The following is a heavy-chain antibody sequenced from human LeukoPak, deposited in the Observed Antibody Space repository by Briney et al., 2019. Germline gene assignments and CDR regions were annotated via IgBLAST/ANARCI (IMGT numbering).Heavy chain of an antibody. CDR1: GFTFSSYE. CDR3: ARSRPHYYGSGSYYLNWFDP. Sequence: GGSLRLSCAASGFTFSSYEMNWVRQAPGKGLEWVSYISSSGSTIYYADSVKGRFTISRDNANNSMYLQMTSLRGEDTAVYYCARSRPHYYGSGSYYLNWFDPWGQGTLVTVSS. J-gene: IGHJ5*02. CDR2: ISSSGSTI. V-gene: IGHV3-48*03. D-gene: IGHD3-10*01.